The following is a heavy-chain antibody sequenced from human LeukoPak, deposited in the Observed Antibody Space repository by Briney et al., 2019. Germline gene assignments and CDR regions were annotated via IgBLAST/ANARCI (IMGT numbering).Heavy chain of an antibody. D-gene: IGHD3-9*01. V-gene: IGHV3-30*01. Sequence: PGRSLRLSCAASGFTFTSYSMDWVRQAPDKGLEWVASISLDGTKKYYADSVQGRLTISRDNSKNTLYLQLNSLRSEDTAVYYCARGYGYHILTGYSYPVDYWGQGTLVTVSS. CDR1: GFTFTSYS. CDR2: ISLDGTKK. CDR3: ARGYGYHILTGYSYPVDY. J-gene: IGHJ4*02.